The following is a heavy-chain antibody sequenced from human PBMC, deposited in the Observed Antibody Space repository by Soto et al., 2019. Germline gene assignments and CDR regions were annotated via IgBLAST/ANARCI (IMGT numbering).Heavy chain of an antibody. D-gene: IGHD6-13*01. V-gene: IGHV1-8*01. CDR3: ARGLCAAGTCYGLTVDA. J-gene: IGHJ3*01. CDR1: GYTFTRYD. Sequence: QVQLVQSGAEVKKPGASVKISCKTSGYTFTRYDISWLRQATGQGPEWMGWIKTYNGNSGFAEKFQGRITLTRNTSITTGYMEMTSLKSEDRAVYYCARGLCAAGTCYGLTVDAWGHETRVTVTS. CDR2: IKTYNGNS.